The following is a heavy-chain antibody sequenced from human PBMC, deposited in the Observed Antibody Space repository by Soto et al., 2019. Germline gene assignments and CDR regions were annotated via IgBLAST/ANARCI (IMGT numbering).Heavy chain of an antibody. J-gene: IGHJ4*02. CDR1: GFTFSSYA. D-gene: IGHD2-15*01. CDR3: AKVAPRYCSGGSCYSALYFDY. CDR2: ISGSGGST. V-gene: IGHV3-23*01. Sequence: LRLSCAASGFTFSSYAMSWVRQAPGKGLEWVSAISGSGGSTYYADSVKGRFTISRDNSKNTLYLQMNSLRAEDTAVYYCAKVAPRYCSGGSCYSALYFDYWGQGTLVTVSS.